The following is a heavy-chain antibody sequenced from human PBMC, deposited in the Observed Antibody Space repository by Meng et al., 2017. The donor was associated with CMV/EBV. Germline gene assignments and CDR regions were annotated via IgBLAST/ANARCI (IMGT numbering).Heavy chain of an antibody. V-gene: IGHV3-9*01. CDR1: GFTFDDYA. Sequence: SLKISCAASGFTFDDYAMHWVRQAPGKGLEWVSGISWNSGSIGYADSVKGRFTISRDNAKNSLYLQMNSLRAEDTALYYCAKDIRQLVPYYYGMDVWGQGTTVTVSS. D-gene: IGHD6-6*01. J-gene: IGHJ6*02. CDR2: ISWNSGSI. CDR3: AKDIRQLVPYYYGMDV.